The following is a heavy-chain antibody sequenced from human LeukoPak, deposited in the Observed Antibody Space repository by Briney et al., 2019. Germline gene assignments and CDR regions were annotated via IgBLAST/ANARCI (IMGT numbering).Heavy chain of an antibody. J-gene: IGHJ3*02. Sequence: GGSLRLSCAASGFTFSSYWMSWVRQAPGKGLEWVANIKQDGSEKYYVDSVKGRFTISRDNAKKSLYLQMNSLRAEDTAVYYCARVIIVGATGIWGQGTMVTVSS. CDR2: IKQDGSEK. V-gene: IGHV3-7*05. CDR3: ARVIIVGATGI. D-gene: IGHD1-26*01. CDR1: GFTFSSYW.